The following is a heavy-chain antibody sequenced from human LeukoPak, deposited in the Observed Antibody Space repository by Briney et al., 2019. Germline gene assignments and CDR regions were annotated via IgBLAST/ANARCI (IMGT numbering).Heavy chain of an antibody. CDR3: ATAFEYVWGSGQD. Sequence: PGGSLRLSRAASGFIFSDYGMNWVRQAPGKGLEWVSSISGSGSYKYYADSVKGRFTIPRDNAKNSLYLHMNSLRAEDTAVYFCATAFEYVWGSGQDWGQGTLVTVSS. D-gene: IGHD3-16*01. CDR2: ISGSGSYK. V-gene: IGHV3-21*01. J-gene: IGHJ4*02. CDR1: GFIFSDYG.